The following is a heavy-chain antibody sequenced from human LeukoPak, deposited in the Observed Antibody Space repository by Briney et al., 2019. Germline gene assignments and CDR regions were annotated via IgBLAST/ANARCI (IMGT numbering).Heavy chain of an antibody. V-gene: IGHV3-33*01. CDR3: ARDVAVAGDY. CDR1: GFTFSSYG. D-gene: IGHD6-19*01. J-gene: IGHJ4*02. Sequence: PGGSLRLSCAASGFTFSSYGMHWVRQAPGKGLEWVAVVWYDGSNKYFADSVKGRFTISRDNSNKTLYLQMNSLRAEDTAVYYCARDVAVAGDYWGQGTLVAVSS. CDR2: VWYDGSNK.